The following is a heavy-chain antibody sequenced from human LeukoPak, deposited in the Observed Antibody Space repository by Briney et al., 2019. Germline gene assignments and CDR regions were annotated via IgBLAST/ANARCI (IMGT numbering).Heavy chain of an antibody. CDR2: ISYDGSNK. V-gene: IGHV3-30-3*01. D-gene: IGHD4-11*01. CDR3: ARVWSNYVLDY. CDR1: GFTFSSYA. Sequence: GRSLRLSCAASGFTFSSYAMHWVRQAPGKGLEWVAVISYDGSNKYYADSVKGRFTISRDNSKNTLYLQMNSLRAEDTAVYYCARVWSNYVLDYWGQGTLVTVSS. J-gene: IGHJ4*02.